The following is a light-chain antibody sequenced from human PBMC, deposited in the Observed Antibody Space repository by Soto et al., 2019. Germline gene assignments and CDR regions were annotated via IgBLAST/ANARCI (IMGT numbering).Light chain of an antibody. Sequence: DIQMTQSPSSLSASVGDRVTITCRASQTISTFLNWYQKRPGKAPRLLIYGASTLQSGVPSRFNGSGSATEFTLTIGSLQLQDFAIYSCQQGFSYPWTFGQGTKVVIK. V-gene: IGKV1-39*01. CDR2: GAS. CDR3: QQGFSYPWT. J-gene: IGKJ1*01. CDR1: QTISTF.